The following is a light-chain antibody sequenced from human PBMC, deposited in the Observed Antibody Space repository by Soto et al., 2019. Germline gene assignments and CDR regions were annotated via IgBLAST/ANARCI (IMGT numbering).Light chain of an antibody. V-gene: IGKV3-11*01. CDR1: QTVSFY. Sequence: EIVLTQSPATLSLSPGERATLSCRASQTVSFYLAWYQQKPGQAPRLIIYDASKRATGTPARFSGSGSGTDFTLTISSLEPEDFAVYYCQQRSNWPPFTFGPGTKVDIK. J-gene: IGKJ3*01. CDR3: QQRSNWPPFT. CDR2: DAS.